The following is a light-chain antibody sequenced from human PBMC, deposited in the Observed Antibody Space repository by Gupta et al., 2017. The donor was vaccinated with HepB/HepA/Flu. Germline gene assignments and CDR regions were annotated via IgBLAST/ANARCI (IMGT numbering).Light chain of an antibody. Sequence: QSVLTQPPSVSGAPGQRVTISCPASSSNIGAGHDVHWYQQLPGTAPKLLIYDNTNRPSGVPDRFSGSKSGTSASLAITGLQAEDEAEYYCQSYDNSLSAYVFGTGTKVSVL. CDR3: QSYDNSLSAYV. V-gene: IGLV1-40*01. CDR2: DNT. J-gene: IGLJ1*01. CDR1: SSNIGAGHD.